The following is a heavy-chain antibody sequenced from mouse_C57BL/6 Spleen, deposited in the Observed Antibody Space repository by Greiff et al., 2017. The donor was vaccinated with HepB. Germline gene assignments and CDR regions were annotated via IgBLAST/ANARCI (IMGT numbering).Heavy chain of an antibody. Sequence: EVKVVESGGGLVKPGGSLKLSCAASGFTFSDYGMHWVRQAPEKGLEWVAYISSGSSTIYYADTVKGRFTISRDNAKNTLFLQMTSLRSEDTAMYYCARRRRYAMDYWGQGTSVTVSS. J-gene: IGHJ4*01. V-gene: IGHV5-17*01. CDR2: ISSGSSTI. CDR3: ARRRRYAMDY. D-gene: IGHD2-12*01. CDR1: GFTFSDYG.